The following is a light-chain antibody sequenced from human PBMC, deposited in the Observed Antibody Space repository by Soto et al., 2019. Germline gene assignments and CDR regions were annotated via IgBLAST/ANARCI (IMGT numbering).Light chain of an antibody. J-gene: IGLJ1*01. V-gene: IGLV2-8*01. Sequence: QSVLTQPPSASGSPGQSVTISCTGTSSDVGGYNYVSRYQQHPGKAPKLMIYDVTKRPSGVPDRFSGSKSGNTASLTVSGLLAEDEADYYCSSYAGTHIVFGTGTKVTVL. CDR2: DVT. CDR1: SSDVGGYNY. CDR3: SSYAGTHIV.